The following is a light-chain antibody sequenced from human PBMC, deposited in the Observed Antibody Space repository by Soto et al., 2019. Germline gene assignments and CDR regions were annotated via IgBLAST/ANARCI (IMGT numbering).Light chain of an antibody. CDR1: NIGSTS. J-gene: IGLJ1*01. V-gene: IGLV3-21*02. Sequence: SYELSQAPSVSVAPRQTARITCGGNNIGSTSVHWYQQKPGQAPVLVVYENSDRPSGIPERFSGSNSGNTATLTITSVEAGDEDDYFCQVWDSVVDHYVFGPGTKVTVL. CDR3: QVWDSVVDHYV. CDR2: ENS.